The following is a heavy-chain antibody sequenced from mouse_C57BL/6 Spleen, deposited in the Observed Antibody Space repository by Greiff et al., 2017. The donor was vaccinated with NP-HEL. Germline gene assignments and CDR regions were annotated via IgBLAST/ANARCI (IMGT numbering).Heavy chain of an antibody. CDR1: GYTFTSYW. J-gene: IGHJ2*01. CDR3: ARWGITTAEYFDV. V-gene: IGHV1-59*01. D-gene: IGHD1-1*01. Sequence: VKLQQPGAELVRPGTSVKLSCKASGYTFTSYWMHWVKQRPGQGLEWIGVIDPSDSYTNYNQKFKGKATLTVDTSSSTAYMQLSSLTSEDSAVYYCARWGITTAEYFDVWGQGTTLTVSS. CDR2: IDPSDSYT.